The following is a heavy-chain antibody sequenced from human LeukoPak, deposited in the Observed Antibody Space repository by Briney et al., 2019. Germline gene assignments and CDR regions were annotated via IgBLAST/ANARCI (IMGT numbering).Heavy chain of an antibody. CDR2: ISWNSGSI. CDR3: AKDKHYYGSGTICD. D-gene: IGHD3-10*01. Sequence: GGSLRLSCAASGFTFSSYSMNWVRQAPGKGLEWVSGISWNSGSIGYADSVKGRFTISRDNAKNSLYLQMNSLRAEDTALYYCAKDKHYYGSGTICDWGQGTLVTVSS. CDR1: GFTFSSYS. J-gene: IGHJ4*02. V-gene: IGHV3-9*01.